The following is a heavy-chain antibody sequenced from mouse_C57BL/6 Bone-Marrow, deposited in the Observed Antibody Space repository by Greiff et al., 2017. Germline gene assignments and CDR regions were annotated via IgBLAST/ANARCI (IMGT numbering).Heavy chain of an antibody. CDR2: INPSSGYT. D-gene: IGHD1-1*01. Sequence: QVQLQQSGAELARPGASVKMSCKASGYTFTSYTMHWVKQRPGQGLEWIGYINPSSGYTKYNQKFKDKATLTADKSSSTAYMQLSSLTSEDSAVYYCARERGTTVVATGDYAMDYWGQGTSVTVSS. CDR1: GYTFTSYT. J-gene: IGHJ4*01. V-gene: IGHV1-4*01. CDR3: ARERGTTVVATGDYAMDY.